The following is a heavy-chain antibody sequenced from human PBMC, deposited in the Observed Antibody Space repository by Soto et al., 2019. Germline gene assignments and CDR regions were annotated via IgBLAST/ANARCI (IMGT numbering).Heavy chain of an antibody. CDR1: GYTFTDYG. CDR2: ISTYNGNT. CDR3: AREEGISDWHAFDY. Sequence: ASVKVSCKASGYTFTDYGISWVRQAPGQWLEWMGWISTYNGNTIYAQKIQGRVTMTTGTSTSTAYVELRSLRSDDTAVYYCAREEGISDWHAFDYWRQGTLVTVSS. D-gene: IGHD6-19*01. J-gene: IGHJ4*02. V-gene: IGHV1-18*04.